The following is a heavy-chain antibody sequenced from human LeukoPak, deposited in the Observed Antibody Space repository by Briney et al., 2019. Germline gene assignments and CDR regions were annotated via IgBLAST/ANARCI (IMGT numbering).Heavy chain of an antibody. Sequence: PSETLSLTCTVSGGSISSGSYYWSWIRQPAGKGLEWIGRIYTSGSTNYNPSLKSRVTISVDTSKNQFSLKLSSVTAADTAVYYCARGDTAMVYTFDYWGQGTLVTVSS. CDR3: ARGDTAMVYTFDY. D-gene: IGHD5-18*01. V-gene: IGHV4-61*02. J-gene: IGHJ4*02. CDR1: GGSISSGSYY. CDR2: IYTSGST.